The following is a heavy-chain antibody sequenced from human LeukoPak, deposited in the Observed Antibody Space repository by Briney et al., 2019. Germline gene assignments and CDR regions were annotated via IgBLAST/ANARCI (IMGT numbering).Heavy chain of an antibody. CDR1: GGSFSGYY. Sequence: SETLSLTCAVYGGSFSGYYWSWIRQPPGKGLEWIGEINHSGSTNYNPSLKSRVTISVETSKNQFSVKLSSVTAADTAVYYCARRSGYYQTTFGYWGHGTPVTVSP. D-gene: IGHD3-22*01. V-gene: IGHV4-34*01. CDR2: INHSGST. CDR3: ARRSGYYQTTFGY. J-gene: IGHJ4*01.